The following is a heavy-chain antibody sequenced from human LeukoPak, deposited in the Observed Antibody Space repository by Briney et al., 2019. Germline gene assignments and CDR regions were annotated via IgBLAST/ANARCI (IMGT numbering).Heavy chain of an antibody. D-gene: IGHD4-17*01. CDR3: ARASDYGDYFSGMDV. CDR2: ISTGGRTI. CDR1: GFSFSAFE. V-gene: IGHV3-48*03. Sequence: PGGSLRLSCAASGFSFSAFEMNWVRQAPGKGLEWISHISTGGRTIYYADSVKGRFTISRDNAKNSVYLQMNSLRVEDTAVYYCARASDYGDYFSGMDVWGQGTTVTVSS. J-gene: IGHJ6*02.